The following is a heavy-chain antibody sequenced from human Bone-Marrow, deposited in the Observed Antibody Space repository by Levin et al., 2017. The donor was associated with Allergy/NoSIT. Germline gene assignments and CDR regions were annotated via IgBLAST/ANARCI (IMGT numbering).Heavy chain of an antibody. CDR1: GYPFTGDY. V-gene: IGHV1-2*02. CDR2: INPNTGGT. Sequence: GESLKISCKASGYPFTGDYIYWVRQVPGQGLEWMGWINPNTGGTKHAQRFEGRVTMTRDTSISTAYMEVSRLTPDDTGVYYCTRWDLTATMAFDPWGQGTLVTVSS. CDR3: TRWDLTATMAFDP. D-gene: IGHD1-20*01. J-gene: IGHJ5*02.